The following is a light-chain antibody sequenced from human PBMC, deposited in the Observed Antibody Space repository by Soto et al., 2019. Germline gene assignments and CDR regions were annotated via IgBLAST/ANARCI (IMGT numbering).Light chain of an antibody. J-gene: IGLJ1*01. CDR3: SSYTTSNTPLYV. V-gene: IGLV2-14*01. Sequence: QSVLTQPASVSGSPGQSIAISCTGSSSDVGFYNYVSWYQQHPGKVPKLIIYEVTNRPSGVSNRFSGSQSGNTASLTISGLQAEDEANYYCSSYTTSNTPLYVFGTGTKVTVL. CDR2: EVT. CDR1: SSDVGFYNY.